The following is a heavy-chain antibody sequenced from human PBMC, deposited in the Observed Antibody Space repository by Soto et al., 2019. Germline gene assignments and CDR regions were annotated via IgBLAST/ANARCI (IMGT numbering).Heavy chain of an antibody. Sequence: SVKVSCKASGGTFSSYAISWVRQAPGQGLEWMGGIIPIFGTANYAQKFQGRVTITADESTSTAYMELSSLRSEDTAVYYCARPSRDGYNRGYAAFDIWGQGTMVTVSS. CDR2: IIPIFGTA. J-gene: IGHJ3*02. V-gene: IGHV1-69*13. D-gene: IGHD5-12*01. CDR3: ARPSRDGYNRGYAAFDI. CDR1: GGTFSSYA.